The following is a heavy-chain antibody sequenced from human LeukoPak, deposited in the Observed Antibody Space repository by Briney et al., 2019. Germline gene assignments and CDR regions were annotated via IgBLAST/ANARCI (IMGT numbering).Heavy chain of an antibody. CDR1: GFSFSSYN. CDR3: ARVITFGWFGELEAGYFDY. CDR2: ITTSSSYT. V-gene: IGHV3-21*01. Sequence: TGGSLRLSCEASGFSFSSYNMDWVRQTPGKGLEWISSITTSSSYTFYADSVKGRFTISRDNARNSLYLQMNSLTAEDTAVYYCARVITFGWFGELEAGYFDYWGQGTLVTVSS. J-gene: IGHJ4*02. D-gene: IGHD3-10*01.